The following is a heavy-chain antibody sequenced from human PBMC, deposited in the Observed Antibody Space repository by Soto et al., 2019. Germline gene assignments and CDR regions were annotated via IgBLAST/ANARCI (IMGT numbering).Heavy chain of an antibody. J-gene: IGHJ4*02. D-gene: IGHD6-6*01. CDR2: INHSGST. CDR3: ARGRAARFFDF. CDR1: GGSFSNFY. V-gene: IGHV4-34*01. Sequence: QVQLQQWGAGLLKPSETLSLTCAVYGGSFSNFYWSWIRQPPGTGLEWIGEINHSGSTSYNPSLKSRVTISVDTSKNQFSLQLIAVTAADTAVYSRARGRAARFFDFWGQGTLVTFSS.